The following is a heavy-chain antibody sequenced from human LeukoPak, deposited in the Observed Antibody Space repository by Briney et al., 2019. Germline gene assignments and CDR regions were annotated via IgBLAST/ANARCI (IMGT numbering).Heavy chain of an antibody. D-gene: IGHD4-17*01. CDR3: ARAPGEGWFDP. CDR2: IKQDGSEK. CDR1: GFTFSSYW. J-gene: IGHJ5*02. Sequence: GGSLRLSCAASGFTFSSYWMSWVRQAPGKELEWVASIKQDGSEKYYVDSVKGRFTISRDNAKNSLYLQMNSLRAEDTALYYCARAPGEGWFDPWGQGTLVTVSS. V-gene: IGHV3-7*01.